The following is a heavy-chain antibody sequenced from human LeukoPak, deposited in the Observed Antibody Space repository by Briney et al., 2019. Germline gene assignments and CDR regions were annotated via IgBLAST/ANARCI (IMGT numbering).Heavy chain of an antibody. J-gene: IGHJ5*02. CDR2: INHSGST. CDR1: GGSFSGYY. Sequence: PSETLSLTCAVYGGSFSGYYWSWIRQPPGKGLEWIGQINHSGSTNYNPSLKSRVTISVDTSKNQFSLKLSSVTAADTAVYYCAVRGTYYYDSSGPSWDWFDPWGQGTLVTVSS. D-gene: IGHD3-22*01. V-gene: IGHV4-34*01. CDR3: AVRGTYYYDSSGPSWDWFDP.